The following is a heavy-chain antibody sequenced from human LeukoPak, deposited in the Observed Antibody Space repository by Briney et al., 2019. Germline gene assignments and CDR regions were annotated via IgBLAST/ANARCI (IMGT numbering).Heavy chain of an antibody. CDR1: GFTFDGYG. J-gene: IGHJ3*02. Sequence: GGSLRLSCAASGFTFDGYGMSWVRQAPGKGLEWVSGINWNGGSTGYADSVKGRFTISRDNAKNSLYLQMNSLRAEDTALYHCARVGWELLRGAFDIWGQGTMVTVSS. V-gene: IGHV3-20*01. D-gene: IGHD1-26*01. CDR2: INWNGGST. CDR3: ARVGWELLRGAFDI.